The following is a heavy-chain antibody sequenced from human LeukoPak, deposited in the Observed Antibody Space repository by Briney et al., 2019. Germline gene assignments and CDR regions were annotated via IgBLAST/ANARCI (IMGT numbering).Heavy chain of an antibody. Sequence: SQTLSLTCAISGDSVSSNSAAWNWIRQSPSRGLEWLGRTYYRCKSYNDYAVSVKSRITINSDTSKNQFSLQLNSVTPEDTAVYYCARGAYMDYYYMDVWGKGTTVTVSS. CDR1: GDSVSSNSAA. CDR2: TYYRCKSYN. J-gene: IGHJ6*03. CDR3: ARGAYMDYYYMDV. D-gene: IGHD4-11*01. V-gene: IGHV6-1*01.